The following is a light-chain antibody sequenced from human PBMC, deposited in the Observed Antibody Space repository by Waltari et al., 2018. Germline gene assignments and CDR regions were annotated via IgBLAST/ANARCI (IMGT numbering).Light chain of an antibody. CDR1: QSIRSN. V-gene: IGKV3-15*01. Sequence: EVVITQSLATLSVFPGERATLSCRASQSIRSNLAWYQHKPGQAPRLLIYGASTRATGIPARFSGSGSGTEFTLTISSLQSEDFAVYFCQQYDNWLGTFGQGTKVEIK. J-gene: IGKJ1*01. CDR3: QQYDNWLGT. CDR2: GAS.